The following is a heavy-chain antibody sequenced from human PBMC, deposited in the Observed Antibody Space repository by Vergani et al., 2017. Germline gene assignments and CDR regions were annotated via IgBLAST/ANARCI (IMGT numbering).Heavy chain of an antibody. CDR3: ASLYGSGSYYQDYYYYYGMDV. Sequence: QVQLVESGGGEVQPGRSLRLSCSAAGFPFSDYGVHWVRQAPGKGLEWVSVISYDGNKKNYADSVKGRFTISRDNAKNSLYLQMNSLRAEDTAVYYCASLYGSGSYYQDYYYYYGMDVWGQGTTVTVSS. D-gene: IGHD3-10*01. J-gene: IGHJ6*02. CDR2: ISYDGNKK. CDR1: GFPFSDYG. V-gene: IGHV3-30*03.